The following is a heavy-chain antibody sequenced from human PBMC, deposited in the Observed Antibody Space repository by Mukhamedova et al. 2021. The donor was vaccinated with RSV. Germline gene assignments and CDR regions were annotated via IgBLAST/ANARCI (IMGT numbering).Heavy chain of an antibody. V-gene: IGHV1-46*01. CDR3: ARGSRVTIFGVVTLLDY. D-gene: IGHD3-3*01. Sequence: APGQGLEWMGVFNPAGDSATYAQRFQGRVTMTSDTSTSTAYMHLSGLRSEDTAVYYCARGSRVTIFGVVTLLDYLGQGTLVTVSS. CDR2: FNPAGDSA. J-gene: IGHJ4*02.